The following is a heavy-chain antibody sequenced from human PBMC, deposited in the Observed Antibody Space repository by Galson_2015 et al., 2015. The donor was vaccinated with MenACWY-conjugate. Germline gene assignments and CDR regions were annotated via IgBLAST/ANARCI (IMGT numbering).Heavy chain of an antibody. Sequence: SLRLSCAASGFTFNQYWMHWVRQAPGKGLVWVSRISPDGSVTNYADSVKGRFTLSRDNAKNTLYLQMNSLRGDDTAVYYCTRGYDGYGQFDPWGQGTLVTVSS. D-gene: IGHD5-24*01. CDR1: GFTFNQYW. CDR3: TRGYDGYGQFDP. CDR2: ISPDGSVT. V-gene: IGHV3-74*01. J-gene: IGHJ5*02.